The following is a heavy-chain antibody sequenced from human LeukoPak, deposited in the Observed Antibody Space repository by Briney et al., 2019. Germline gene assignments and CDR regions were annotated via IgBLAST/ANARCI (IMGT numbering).Heavy chain of an antibody. CDR2: ISGSGGSI. D-gene: IGHD2-21*02. J-gene: IGHJ4*02. V-gene: IGHV3-48*03. CDR1: GFTFISYD. Sequence: GGSLRLSCAASGFTFISYDMNWVRQAPGKGLEWVSYISGSGGSIYYTDSMKGRFTISRDNAKNSLYLQMNSLRAEDTAVYYCSRGRLFGDYWGQGALVTVSS. CDR3: SRGRLFGDY.